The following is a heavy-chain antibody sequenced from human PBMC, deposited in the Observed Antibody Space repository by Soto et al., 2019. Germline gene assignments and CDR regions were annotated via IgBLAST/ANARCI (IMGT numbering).Heavy chain of an antibody. Sequence: GESLKISFRSSGYSFSRHWVAWVRQMPEKGLEWIGTIYPGDSDTKYSSAFRGHVTISADTSVSTAYLQWRSLEATDSAIYYCARYSGSYWHYLDFWGQGTLVTAPQ. CDR3: ARYSGSYWHYLDF. CDR2: IYPGDSDT. V-gene: IGHV5-51*01. J-gene: IGHJ4*02. CDR1: GYSFSRHW. D-gene: IGHD1-26*01.